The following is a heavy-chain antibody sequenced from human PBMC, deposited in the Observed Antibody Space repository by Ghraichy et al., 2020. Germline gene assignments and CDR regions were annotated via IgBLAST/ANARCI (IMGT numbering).Heavy chain of an antibody. CDR3: ARDESGWYLTYNWFDP. CDR1: GYTFTSYG. J-gene: IGHJ5*02. D-gene: IGHD6-19*01. Sequence: ASVKVSCKASGYTFTSYGISWVRQAPGQGLEWMGWISAYNGNTNYAQKLQGRVTMTTDTSTSTAYMELRSLRSDDTAVYYCARDESGWYLTYNWFDPWGQGTLVTVSS. V-gene: IGHV1-18*01. CDR2: ISAYNGNT.